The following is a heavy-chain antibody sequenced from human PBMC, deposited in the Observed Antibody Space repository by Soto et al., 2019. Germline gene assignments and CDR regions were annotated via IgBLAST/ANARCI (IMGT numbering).Heavy chain of an antibody. V-gene: IGHV3-23*01. Sequence: EVQLLESGGGLVQPGGSLRLSCAASGFTFSSYAMSWVRQAPGKGLEWVSAISGSGGSTYYADSVKGRFTTSRDNSKNTLYLQMNSLRAEDTAVYYCAKDLYDYVFSPYFDYWGQGTLVTVSS. CDR1: GFTFSSYA. CDR3: AKDLYDYVFSPYFDY. CDR2: ISGSGGST. J-gene: IGHJ4*02. D-gene: IGHD3-16*01.